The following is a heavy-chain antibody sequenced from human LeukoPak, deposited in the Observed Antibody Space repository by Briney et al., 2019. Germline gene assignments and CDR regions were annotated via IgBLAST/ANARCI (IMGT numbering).Heavy chain of an antibody. Sequence: SETLSLTCTVSGGSISSGGYYWSWIRQHPGKGLEWIGYIYDSGSTYYNPSLKSRVTISVDTSKNQFSLKLSSVTAADTAVYYCARHLRFYGSGSYPFDYWGQGTLVTVSS. D-gene: IGHD3-10*01. CDR3: ARHLRFYGSGSYPFDY. V-gene: IGHV4-31*03. CDR1: GGSISSGGYY. CDR2: IYDSGST. J-gene: IGHJ4*02.